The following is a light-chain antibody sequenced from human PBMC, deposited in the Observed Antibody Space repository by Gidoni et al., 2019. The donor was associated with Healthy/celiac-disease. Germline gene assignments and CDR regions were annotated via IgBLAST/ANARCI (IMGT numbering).Light chain of an antibody. CDR3: QQYDNLPYT. Sequence: DIQMTQPPSSLSASVGDRVTITCQASQDISNYLNWYQQKPGKAPKLLIYDASNLETGVPSRFSGSGSGTDFTFTISSLQTEDIATYYCQQYDNLPYTFGQGTKLEIK. CDR2: DAS. J-gene: IGKJ2*01. CDR1: QDISNY. V-gene: IGKV1-33*01.